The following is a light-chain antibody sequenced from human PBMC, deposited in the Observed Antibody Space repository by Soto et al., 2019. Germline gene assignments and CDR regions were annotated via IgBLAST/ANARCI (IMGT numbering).Light chain of an antibody. J-gene: IGKJ1*01. Sequence: EIVLTQSPGTLSLSPGERATLSCRASQSVSNSYLAWYQQRPGQAPRLLIYGASSRATGIPDRFSGSGSGTDFTLTISRLEPEDFAVYYCQQYGSSRTF. CDR1: QSVSNSY. CDR2: GAS. V-gene: IGKV3-20*01. CDR3: QQYGSSRT.